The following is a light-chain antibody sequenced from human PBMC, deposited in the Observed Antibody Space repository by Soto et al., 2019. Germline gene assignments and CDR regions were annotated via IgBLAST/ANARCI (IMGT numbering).Light chain of an antibody. CDR2: GAS. J-gene: IGKJ5*01. CDR1: QTVSDNS. CDR3: QQYNNWPPIT. Sequence: EIVLTQFPGTLSLSPGERATLSCRASQTVSDNSLAWYQQKVGRAPRALIYGASNRATGIPDRFSGGGSGTDFTLTITRLEPEDFAVYYCQQYNNWPPITFGQGTRLEIK. V-gene: IGKV3-20*01.